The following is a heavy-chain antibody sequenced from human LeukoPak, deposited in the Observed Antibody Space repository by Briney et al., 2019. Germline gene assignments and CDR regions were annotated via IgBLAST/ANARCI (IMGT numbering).Heavy chain of an antibody. V-gene: IGHV3-20*04. D-gene: IGHD6-13*01. CDR1: GFTFDDYT. CDR3: ARDIRIAAAGTALDY. J-gene: IGHJ4*02. Sequence: GGSLRLSCAASGFTFDDYTMHWVRQAPGKGLEWVSGINWNGGSTGYADSVKGRFTISRDNAKNSLYLQMNSLRAEDTAVYYCARDIRIAAAGTALDYWGQGTLVTVSS. CDR2: INWNGGST.